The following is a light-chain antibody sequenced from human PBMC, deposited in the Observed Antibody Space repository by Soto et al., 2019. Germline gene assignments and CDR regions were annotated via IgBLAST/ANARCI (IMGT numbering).Light chain of an antibody. CDR1: SSDVGSYNL. CDR2: EVS. Sequence: QSALTQPASVSGSPGQSITISCTGTSSDVGSYNLVSWYQQHPGKAPKLIIYEVSKRPSGVSNRFSGSKSGITASLTISGLQAEDEADYYCCSYACISASYVFVTGTKVTVL. V-gene: IGLV2-23*02. J-gene: IGLJ1*01. CDR3: CSYACISASYV.